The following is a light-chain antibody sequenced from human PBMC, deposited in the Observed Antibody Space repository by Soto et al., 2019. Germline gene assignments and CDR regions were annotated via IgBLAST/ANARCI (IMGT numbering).Light chain of an antibody. CDR1: HTISSW. V-gene: IGKV1-5*03. CDR2: KAS. Sequence: DSPMTQSPSTLSGPVGDRVIITCRASHTISSWLAWYQQKPGKAPKLLIYKASTLKSGVPSWCSGRGSGTEFPLTISSLQPDDFATYCCQQYNSFWTCGQGTKVDI. J-gene: IGKJ1*01. CDR3: QQYNSFWT.